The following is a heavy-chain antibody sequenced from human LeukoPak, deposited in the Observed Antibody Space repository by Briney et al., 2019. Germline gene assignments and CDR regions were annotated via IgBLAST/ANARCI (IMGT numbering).Heavy chain of an antibody. V-gene: IGHV4-4*07. Sequence: SETLSLTCTVSGGSISSYYWSWIRQPAGKGLEWLGRIYTSGSTNYNPSLNSRVTISVDKSKNQFSLKLSSVTAADTAVYYCASGLGCSGGSCYSGYYYGMDVWGQGTTVTVSS. CDR3: ASGLGCSGGSCYSGYYYGMDV. CDR2: IYTSGST. CDR1: GGSISSYY. J-gene: IGHJ6*02. D-gene: IGHD2-15*01.